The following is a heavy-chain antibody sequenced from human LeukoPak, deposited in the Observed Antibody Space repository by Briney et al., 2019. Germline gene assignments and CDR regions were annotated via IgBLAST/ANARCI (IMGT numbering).Heavy chain of an antibody. Sequence: SETLSLTCAVSGYSISSGYYWGWIRQPPGKGLEWIGSIYHSGSTYYNPSLKSRVTISVDMSKNQFSLKLSSVTAADTAVYYCARNGRYNWNDPAYYYYYYGMDVWGKGTTVTVSS. V-gene: IGHV4-38-2*01. CDR1: GYSISSGYY. CDR3: ARNGRYNWNDPAYYYYYYGMDV. D-gene: IGHD1-1*01. J-gene: IGHJ6*04. CDR2: IYHSGST.